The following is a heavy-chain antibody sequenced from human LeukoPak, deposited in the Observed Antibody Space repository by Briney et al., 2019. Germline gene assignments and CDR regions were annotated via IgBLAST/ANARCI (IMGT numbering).Heavy chain of an antibody. CDR2: ITYTGST. V-gene: IGHV4-59*01. CDR3: ARSYSFEYVWEY. D-gene: IGHD3-16*01. J-gene: IGHJ4*02. CDR1: GGSISSYY. Sequence: SESLSLTCIISGGSISSYYCRWIRQSPGKVLEWDGYITYTGSTDYDPSLKSRGTISVDTSRNPFSLRLNSVTAADTAVYYCARSYSFEYVWEYWGQGTPVTVSS.